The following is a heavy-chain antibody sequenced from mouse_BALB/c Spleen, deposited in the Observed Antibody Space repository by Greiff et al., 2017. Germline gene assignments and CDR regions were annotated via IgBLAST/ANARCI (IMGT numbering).Heavy chain of an antibody. Sequence: EVKLMEPGPGLVKPSQSLSLTCSVTGYSITSGYYWNWIRQFPGNKLEWMGYISYDGSNNYNPSLKNRISITRDTSKNQFFLKLNSVTTEDTATYYCASYYYGSSYEYFDVWGAGTTVTVSS. J-gene: IGHJ1*01. CDR3: ASYYYGSSYEYFDV. V-gene: IGHV3-6*02. CDR1: GYSITSGYY. CDR2: ISYDGSN. D-gene: IGHD1-1*01.